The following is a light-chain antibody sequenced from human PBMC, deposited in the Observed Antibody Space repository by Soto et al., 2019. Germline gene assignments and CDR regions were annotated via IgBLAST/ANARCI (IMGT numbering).Light chain of an antibody. CDR2: DVS. V-gene: IGLV2-14*01. CDR1: SSDVGGYNY. Sequence: QSVLTQPASVSGSPGQSITISCTGTSSDVGGYNYVSWYQQHPGKVPKLMIYDVSNRPSGVSNRFSASKSGNTASLTISGLQAEDEGDYYCSSYTSSSSLVFGGGTKLTVL. CDR3: SSYTSSSSLV. J-gene: IGLJ2*01.